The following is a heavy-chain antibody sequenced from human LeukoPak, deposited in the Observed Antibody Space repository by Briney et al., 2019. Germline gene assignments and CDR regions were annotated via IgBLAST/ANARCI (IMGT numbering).Heavy chain of an antibody. CDR1: GYTFTGYN. Sequence: ASVKVSCKASGYTFTGYNMDRVRHAPGPGLGWMWWFNPNSGGTNYAQKFQGRVTMTRDTSISTAYMELSRLRSDDTAVYYCASLGDYYDSSGLNYFDYWGQGTLVTVSS. J-gene: IGHJ4*02. CDR3: ASLGDYYDSSGLNYFDY. D-gene: IGHD3-22*01. CDR2: FNPNSGGT. V-gene: IGHV1-2*02.